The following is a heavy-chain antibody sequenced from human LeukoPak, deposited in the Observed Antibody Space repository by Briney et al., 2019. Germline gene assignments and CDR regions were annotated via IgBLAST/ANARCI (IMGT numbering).Heavy chain of an antibody. J-gene: IGHJ4*02. V-gene: IGHV3-23*01. CDR1: GFTFSNYA. Sequence: GRSLRLSCAASGFTFSNYAMNWVRQAPGKGLEWVSGLSGSGVSTYFADSVKGRFTISRDNSKNTLYLQMNSLRAEDTAVYYCAKDYDYVWGSYRPFDYWGQGTLVTVSS. CDR3: AKDYDYVWGSYRPFDY. D-gene: IGHD3-16*02. CDR2: LSGSGVST.